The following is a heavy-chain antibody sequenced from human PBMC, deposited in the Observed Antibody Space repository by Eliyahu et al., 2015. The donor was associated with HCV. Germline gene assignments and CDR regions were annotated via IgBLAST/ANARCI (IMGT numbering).Heavy chain of an antibody. V-gene: IGHV4-39*01. CDR2: IYYSGGT. CDR1: GGSIXSSSYY. CDR3: ARHFGSIYGSGENWFDP. Sequence: QLQLQESGPGLVKPSETLSLTCTVSGGSIXSSSYYWGWIRQPPGKGLGGIGGIYYSGGTYYNPSLKSRVTISVDTSKNQFSLKLSSVTAADTAVYYCARHFGSIYGSGENWFDPWGQGTLVTVSS. J-gene: IGHJ5*02. D-gene: IGHD3-10*01.